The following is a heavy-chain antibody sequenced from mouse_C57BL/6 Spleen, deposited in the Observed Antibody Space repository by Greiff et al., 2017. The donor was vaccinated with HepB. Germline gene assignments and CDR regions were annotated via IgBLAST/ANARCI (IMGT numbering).Heavy chain of an antibody. Sequence: EVKLQESRPGLVKPSQSLSLTCSVTGYSITSGYYWNWIRQFPGNKLEWMGYISYDGSNNYNPSLKNRISITRDTSKNQFFLKLNSVTTEDTATYYCARGDDYPSYAMDYWGQGTSVTVSS. CDR1: GYSITSGYY. CDR2: ISYDGSN. CDR3: ARGDDYPSYAMDY. V-gene: IGHV3-6*01. D-gene: IGHD2-4*01. J-gene: IGHJ4*01.